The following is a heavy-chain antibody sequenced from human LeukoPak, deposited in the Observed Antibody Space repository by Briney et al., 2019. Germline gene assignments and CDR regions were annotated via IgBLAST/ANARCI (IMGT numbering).Heavy chain of an antibody. CDR1: GVSISTSRYY. J-gene: IGHJ5*02. CDR2: IYYTGPT. CDR3: ARHSRRSVTTMVRGVGSNWFDP. D-gene: IGHD3-10*01. Sequence: PSETLSLTCTVSGVSISTSRYYWGWIRQPPGKGLEWIGNIYYTGPTYYNASLESRVTISLDTSKNQFSLKLSSVTAADTAVYYCARHSRRSVTTMVRGVGSNWFDPWGQGTLVTVSS. V-gene: IGHV4-39*01.